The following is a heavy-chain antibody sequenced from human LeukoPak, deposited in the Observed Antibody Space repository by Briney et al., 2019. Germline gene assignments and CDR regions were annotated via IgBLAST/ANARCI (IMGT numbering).Heavy chain of an antibody. CDR1: RYTFTSYG. V-gene: IGHV1-2*02. CDR3: ARGGITMIVVATS. CDR2: INPNSGGT. D-gene: IGHD3-22*01. Sequence: ASVKVSCKASRYTFTSYGISWVRQAPGQGLEWMGWINPNSGGTNYAQKFQGRVTMTRDTSISTAYMELSRLRSDDTAVYYCARGGITMIVVATSWGQGTLVTVSS. J-gene: IGHJ5*02.